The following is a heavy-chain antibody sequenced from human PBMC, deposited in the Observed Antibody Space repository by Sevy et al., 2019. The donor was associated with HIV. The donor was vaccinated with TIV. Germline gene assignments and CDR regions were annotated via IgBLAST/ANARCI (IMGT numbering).Heavy chain of an antibody. Sequence: GGSLRLSCAASGFTVNSNYMTWVRQAPGKGLEGVSVIHSDDTTYPADSVKDCLTISRNNFKNALYLHMRSVRAEDTAVYYCARGKSGYGYALNYWGQGTLVTVSS. J-gene: IGHJ4*02. D-gene: IGHD5-18*01. CDR2: IHSDDTT. CDR1: GFTVNSNY. V-gene: IGHV3-66*01. CDR3: ARGKSGYGYALNY.